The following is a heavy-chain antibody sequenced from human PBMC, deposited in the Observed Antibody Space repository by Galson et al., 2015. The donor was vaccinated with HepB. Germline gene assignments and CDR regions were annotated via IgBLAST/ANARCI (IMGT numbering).Heavy chain of an antibody. V-gene: IGHV7-4-1*02. Sequence: SLKVSCKASGYTFTSYAMNWVRQAPGQGLEWIGWINTNTGNPTYAQGFTGRFVFSLDTSVSTAYLQISSLKAEDTAVYYCANPYSSSWPPDAAFDIWGQGTMVTVSS. CDR3: ANPYSSSWPPDAAFDI. CDR1: GYTFTSYA. J-gene: IGHJ3*02. CDR2: INTNTGNP. D-gene: IGHD6-13*01.